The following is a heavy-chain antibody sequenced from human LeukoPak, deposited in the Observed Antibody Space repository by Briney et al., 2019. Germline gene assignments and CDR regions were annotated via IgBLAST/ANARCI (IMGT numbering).Heavy chain of an antibody. CDR2: INPNSGGT. Sequence: GASVKVSCKASGYTFTGYYMHWVRQAPGQGLEWMGWINPNSGGTNYAQKFQGRVTMTRDTSISTAYMELSRLRSDDTAVYYCARNLGPITDYYDPTPLSYWGQGTLVTVSS. D-gene: IGHD3-22*01. CDR1: GYTFTGYY. V-gene: IGHV1-2*02. CDR3: ARNLGPITDYYDPTPLSY. J-gene: IGHJ4*02.